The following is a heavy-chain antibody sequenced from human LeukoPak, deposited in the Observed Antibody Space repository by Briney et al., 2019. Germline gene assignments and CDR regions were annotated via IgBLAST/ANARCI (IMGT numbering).Heavy chain of an antibody. V-gene: IGHV3-30-3*01. J-gene: IGHJ4*01. CDR2: ISLDGNNE. D-gene: IGHD1-1*01. Sequence: GGSLRLSCAASGFTFRNYYMHWVRQAPGKGLEWVAVISLDGNNEYYADSVKSRSSLSRDNSMNTLYLQLNSLRTEDTAMYYCARDLSGHWTYDYWGQGTLVTVSS. CDR3: ARDLSGHWTYDY. CDR1: GFTFRNYY.